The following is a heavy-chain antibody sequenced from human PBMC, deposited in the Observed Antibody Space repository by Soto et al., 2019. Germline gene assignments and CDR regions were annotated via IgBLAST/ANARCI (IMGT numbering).Heavy chain of an antibody. V-gene: IGHV3-74*01. CDR2: INSDGSST. CDR3: ARVYGSGGSGYHLGY. Sequence: EVQLVESGGGLVQPGGSLRLSCAASGFTFSSYWMHWVRQAPGKGLVWVSRINSDGSSTSYADSVKGRFTISRDNAKKTLYLQMNSQRGEDTAVYYCARVYGSGGSGYHLGYWGQGTLVTVSS. J-gene: IGHJ4*02. D-gene: IGHD2-15*01. CDR1: GFTFSSYW.